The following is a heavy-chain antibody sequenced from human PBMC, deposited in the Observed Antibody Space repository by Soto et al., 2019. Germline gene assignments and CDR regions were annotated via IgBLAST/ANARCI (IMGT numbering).Heavy chain of an antibody. CDR1: GGTVSLYA. D-gene: IGHD5-12*01. Sequence: SLKVSCKASGGTVSLYAISRVRQAPGQGLEWMGGIIPIVGTANCAQKFQGRVTITADESTSTAYMELSSLRSEDTAVYYCARVGGGYSGSYYYYGMDVWGQGTTVTVS. CDR3: ARVGGGYSGSYYYYGMDV. V-gene: IGHV1-69*13. CDR2: IIPIVGTA. J-gene: IGHJ6*02.